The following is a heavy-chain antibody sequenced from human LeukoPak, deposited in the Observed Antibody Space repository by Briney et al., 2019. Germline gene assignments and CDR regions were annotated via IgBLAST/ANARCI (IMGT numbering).Heavy chain of an antibody. CDR3: ARGLQETLAWLKALSAFDI. Sequence: ASVKVSCKASGYTFTSYTIHWVRQAPGQSLEWMGWISSYNGNTNYAQKLQGRVTMSTDTSTSTGYMELRSLRSDDTAVYYCARGLQETLAWLKALSAFDIWGQGTMVTVSS. V-gene: IGHV1-18*01. D-gene: IGHD5-24*01. CDR1: GYTFTSYT. J-gene: IGHJ3*02. CDR2: ISSYNGNT.